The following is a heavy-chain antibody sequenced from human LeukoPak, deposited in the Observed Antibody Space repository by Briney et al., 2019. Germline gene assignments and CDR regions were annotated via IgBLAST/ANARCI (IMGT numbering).Heavy chain of an antibody. CDR1: GFTFSSYA. Sequence: RAGGSLRLSCAASGFTFSSYAMSWVRQAPGKGLEWVSAISGSGGSTYYADSVKGRFTISRDNSKNTPYLQMNSLRAEDTAVYYSVLMVYATNDAFDIWGQGTMVTVSS. CDR3: VLMVYATNDAFDI. D-gene: IGHD2-8*01. CDR2: ISGSGGST. V-gene: IGHV3-23*01. J-gene: IGHJ3*02.